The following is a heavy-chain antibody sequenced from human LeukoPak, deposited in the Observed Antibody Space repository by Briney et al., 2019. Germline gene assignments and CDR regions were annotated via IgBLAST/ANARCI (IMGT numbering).Heavy chain of an antibody. CDR1: GGSISSYC. CDR3: ASAYYYDSSGPDWYFDL. J-gene: IGHJ2*01. D-gene: IGHD3-22*01. Sequence: SETLSPTCTVSGGSISSYCWSWIRQPPGKGLEWIGYIYYSGSTNCNPSLKSRVTISVDTSKNQFSLKLSSVTAADTAVYYCASAYYYDSSGPDWYFDLWGRGTLVTVSS. CDR2: IYYSGST. V-gene: IGHV4-59*01.